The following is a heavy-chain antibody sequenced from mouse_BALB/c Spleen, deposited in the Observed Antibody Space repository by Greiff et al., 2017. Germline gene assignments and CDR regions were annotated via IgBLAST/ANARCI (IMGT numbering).Heavy chain of an antibody. J-gene: IGHJ2*01. D-gene: IGHD2-9*01. CDR1: GFTFSSYA. V-gene: IGHV5-6-5*01. CDR3: ARVPSMVTSLDY. Sequence: EVKLVESGGGLVKPGGSLKLSCAASGFTFSSYAMSWVRQTPEKRLEWVASISSGGSTYYPDSVKGRFTISRDNARNILYLQMSSLRSEDTAMYYCARVPSMVTSLDYWGQGTTLTVSS. CDR2: ISSGGST.